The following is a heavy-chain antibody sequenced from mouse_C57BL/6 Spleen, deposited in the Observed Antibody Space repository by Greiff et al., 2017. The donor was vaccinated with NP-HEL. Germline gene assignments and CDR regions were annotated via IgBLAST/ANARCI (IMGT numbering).Heavy chain of an antibody. CDR2: IDPSDSYT. CDR1: GYTFTSYW. CDR3: ASIYYGSSYGAMDY. J-gene: IGHJ4*01. D-gene: IGHD1-1*01. V-gene: IGHV1-59*01. Sequence: VQLQQSGAELVRPGTSVKLSCKASGYTFTSYWMHWVKQRPGQGLEWIGVIDPSDSYTNYNQKFKGKATLTVDTSSSTAYMQLSSLTSEDSAVYYCASIYYGSSYGAMDYWGQGTSVTVSS.